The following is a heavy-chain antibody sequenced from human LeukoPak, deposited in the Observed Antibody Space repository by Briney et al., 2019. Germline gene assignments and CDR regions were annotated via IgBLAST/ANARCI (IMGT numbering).Heavy chain of an antibody. CDR3: ARDRPIRDGYNFDY. V-gene: IGHV1-2*02. CDR2: INPNSGGT. CDR1: GYTFTGYY. J-gene: IGHJ4*02. D-gene: IGHD5-24*01. Sequence: VASVKVSCKASGYTFTGYYMHWVRQAPGQGLEWMGWINPNSGGTNYAQKFQGRVTMTRDTSISTAYMELSRLRSDDTAVYYCARDRPIRDGYNFDYWGQGTLVAVSS.